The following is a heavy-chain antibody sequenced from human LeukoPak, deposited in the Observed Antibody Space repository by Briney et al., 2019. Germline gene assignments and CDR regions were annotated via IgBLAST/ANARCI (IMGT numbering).Heavy chain of an antibody. J-gene: IGHJ3*02. D-gene: IGHD3-9*01. Sequence: SQTLSLTCAISWHRVYSHTAAWDWIKQSPSRVLEWLGRTYYRSKWSNYYAVSVKSRITINPDTSKNQFSLQLNSVTPEDTAVYYCVRDSDWADAFDIWGQGTMVTVSS. CDR1: WHRVYSHTAA. V-gene: IGHV6-1*01. CDR3: VRDSDWADAFDI. CDR2: TYYRSKWSN.